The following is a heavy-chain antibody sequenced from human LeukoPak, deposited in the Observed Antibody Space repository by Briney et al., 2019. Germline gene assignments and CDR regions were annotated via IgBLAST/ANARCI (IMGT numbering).Heavy chain of an antibody. D-gene: IGHD5-24*01. J-gene: IGHJ6*02. CDR1: GFTFSSNY. CDR3: ASRRSRDGYNYYYYGMDV. CDR2: IYSGGST. Sequence: GGSLRLSCAASGFTFSSNYMSWVRQAPGKGLEWVSVIYSGGSTYYADSVKGRFTISRDNSKNTLYLQMNSLRAEDTAVYYCASRRSRDGYNYYYYGMDVWGQGTTATVSS. V-gene: IGHV3-53*01.